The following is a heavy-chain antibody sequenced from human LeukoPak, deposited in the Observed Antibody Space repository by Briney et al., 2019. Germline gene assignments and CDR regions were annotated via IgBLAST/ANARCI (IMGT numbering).Heavy chain of an antibody. V-gene: IGHV4-34*01. J-gene: IGHJ4*02. CDR1: GGSFSGYY. Sequence: PSETLSLTCAVYGGSFSGYYWSWIRQPPGKGLEWIGEINRSGSTNYNPSLKSRVTISVDTSKNHFSLKLSSVTAADTAVYYCARQTGSGLFILPGGQGTLVTVSS. D-gene: IGHD3/OR15-3a*01. CDR3: ARQTGSGLFILP. CDR2: INRSGST.